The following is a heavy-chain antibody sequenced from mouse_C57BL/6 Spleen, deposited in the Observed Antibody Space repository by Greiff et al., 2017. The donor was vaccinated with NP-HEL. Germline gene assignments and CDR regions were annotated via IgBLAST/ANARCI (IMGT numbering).Heavy chain of an antibody. Sequence: QVQLQQPGAELVRPGSSVKLSCKASGYTFTSYWMDWVKQRPGQGLEWIGNIYPSDSETHYNQKFKDKATLTVDKSSSTAYMQLSSLTSEDSAVYYCARERAQAPFAYWGQGTLVTVSA. CDR3: ARERAQAPFAY. J-gene: IGHJ3*01. CDR1: GYTFTSYW. CDR2: IYPSDSET. V-gene: IGHV1-61*01. D-gene: IGHD3-2*02.